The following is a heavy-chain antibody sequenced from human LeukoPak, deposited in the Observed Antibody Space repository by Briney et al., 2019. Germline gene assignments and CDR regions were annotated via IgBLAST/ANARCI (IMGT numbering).Heavy chain of an antibody. CDR3: ARAPRDNCSGGSCYPYYFDY. J-gene: IGHJ4*02. CDR2: IYYSGST. CDR1: GGSISSYY. Sequence: SETLSLTCTVSGGSISSYYWSWIRQPPGKGLKWIGYIYYSGSTNYNPSLKSRVTISVDTSKNQFSLKLSSVTAADTAVYYCARAPRDNCSGGSCYPYYFDYWGQGTLVTVSS. V-gene: IGHV4-59*12. D-gene: IGHD2-15*01.